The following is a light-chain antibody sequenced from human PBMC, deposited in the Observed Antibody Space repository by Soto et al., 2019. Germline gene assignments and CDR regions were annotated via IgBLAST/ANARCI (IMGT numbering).Light chain of an antibody. Sequence: EIVMTQSPSTVSVSRGERATLSCRANQAISSNLAWYQQKPGQAPRLLIYGASTRATGIPDRFSGSGSGTEITLTISSLQSEDFAVYYCQQYTNWPKTFGQGTKVDIK. CDR2: GAS. CDR1: QAISSN. V-gene: IGKV3-15*01. CDR3: QQYTNWPKT. J-gene: IGKJ1*01.